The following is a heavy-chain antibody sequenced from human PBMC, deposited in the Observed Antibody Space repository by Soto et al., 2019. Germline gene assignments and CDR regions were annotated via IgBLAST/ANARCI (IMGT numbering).Heavy chain of an antibody. J-gene: IGHJ4*02. CDR1: GFTFSDHY. D-gene: IGHD6-13*01. Sequence: EVQLVESGGGLVQPEGSLRLSCAASGFTFSDHYMHWVRQAPGNGLEWVGRIKNKANSYTTEYAAPVKGRFIISRDDSNNSVFLQMTRLKPDHTAVYYCTLVRRVSSSASDYWGQGILVTVSS. CDR3: TLVRRVSSSASDY. CDR2: IKNKANSYTT. V-gene: IGHV3-72*01.